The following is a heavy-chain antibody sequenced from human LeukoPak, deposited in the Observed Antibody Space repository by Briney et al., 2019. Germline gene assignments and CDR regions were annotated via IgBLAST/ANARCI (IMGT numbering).Heavy chain of an antibody. CDR2: ISVSGGST. J-gene: IGHJ4*02. V-gene: IGHV3-23*01. D-gene: IGHD2-8*01. CDR1: GFIFSRYA. CDR3: VKVFFMDY. Sequence: GGSLRLSCAASGFIFSRYAMTWVRQAPGKGLEWVSAISVSGGSTNYADSVKGRFTISRDNSKNTLYLQMNSLRAEDTAVYYCVKVFFMDYWGQGTLVTVSS.